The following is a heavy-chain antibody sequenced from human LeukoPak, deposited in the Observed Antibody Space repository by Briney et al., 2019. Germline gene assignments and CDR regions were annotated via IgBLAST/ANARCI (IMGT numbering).Heavy chain of an antibody. V-gene: IGHV3-23*01. CDR1: GFTFSSYA. D-gene: IGHD5-12*01. Sequence: PGGSLRLSCAASGFTFSSYAMSWVGQGPGKGLEWVSGISGSAYSTYYEDSVQGRFTISRDNSKNTLYLQMNSLRAEDTAVYYCAKEAGYSGYDYPDYWGQGTLVTVSS. J-gene: IGHJ4*02. CDR3: AKEAGYSGYDYPDY. CDR2: ISGSAYST.